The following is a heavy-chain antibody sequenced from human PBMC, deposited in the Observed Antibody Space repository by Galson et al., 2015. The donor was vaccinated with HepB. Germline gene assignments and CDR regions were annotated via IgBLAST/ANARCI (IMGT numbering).Heavy chain of an antibody. J-gene: IGHJ4*02. D-gene: IGHD3-22*01. CDR2: TYYRSKWYS. V-gene: IGHV6-1*01. CDR3: AREDYDHSGYIMGTRH. Sequence: CAISGDSVSSNSAAWNWVRQSPSRGLEWLGRTYYRSKWYSDYAVSVKSRITINPDTSRNQFSLQMNSVTPEDTAVYYCAREDYDHSGYIMGTRHWGQGTLVTVSS. CDR1: GDSVSSNSAA.